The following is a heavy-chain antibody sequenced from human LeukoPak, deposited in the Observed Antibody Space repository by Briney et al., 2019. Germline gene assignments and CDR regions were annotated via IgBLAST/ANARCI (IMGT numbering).Heavy chain of an antibody. Sequence: GSVKVSCKASGYTFTSYGISWVRQAPGQGLEGMGWISAYNGNTNYAQKLQCRVTMTTDTSTSTAYMELRSPRSDDTAVYYCARVSPWDRLYRYWGQGTLVTVSS. V-gene: IGHV1-18*01. D-gene: IGHD1-26*01. CDR3: ARVSPWDRLYRY. CDR1: GYTFTSYG. J-gene: IGHJ4*02. CDR2: ISAYNGNT.